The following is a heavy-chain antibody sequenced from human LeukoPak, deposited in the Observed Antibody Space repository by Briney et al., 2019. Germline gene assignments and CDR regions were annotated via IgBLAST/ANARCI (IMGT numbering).Heavy chain of an antibody. J-gene: IGHJ4*02. Sequence: PSETLSLTCTVSGGSISNYYWSWIRQPRGKGLEWIGNIYYSVSTNYNPSLKSRVTISVDTSKNQFSLNLSSVTAADTAVYYCARTTYYYDTSGYYGYYFDYWGQGILVTVSS. D-gene: IGHD3-22*01. CDR3: ARTTYYYDTSGYYGYYFDY. CDR1: GGSISNYY. CDR2: IYYSVST. V-gene: IGHV4-59*08.